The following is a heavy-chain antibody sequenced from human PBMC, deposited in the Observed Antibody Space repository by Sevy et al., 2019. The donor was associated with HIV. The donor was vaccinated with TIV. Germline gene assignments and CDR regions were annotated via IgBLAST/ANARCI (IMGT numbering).Heavy chain of an antibody. CDR1: GFTFSRYT. CDR3: VREGCTKPHDY. Sequence: GGSLRLSCAASGFTFSRYTMTWVRQAPGKGLEWVSTFCFGDGTMNYADSAKGRFTISRDNSKNPLYLQMNSLRAEDTAIYYCVREGCTKPHDYWGQGTLVTVSS. J-gene: IGHJ4*02. CDR2: FCFGDGTM. D-gene: IGHD2-8*01. V-gene: IGHV3-23*01.